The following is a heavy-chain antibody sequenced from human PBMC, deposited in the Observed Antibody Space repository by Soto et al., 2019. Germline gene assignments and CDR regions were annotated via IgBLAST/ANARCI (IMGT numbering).Heavy chain of an antibody. CDR1: GGSISSGGYY. V-gene: IGHV4-31*03. CDR2: IHYSGST. CDR3: AGWNGSSGSYPDLYSHYVMVG. D-gene: IGHD3-22*01. J-gene: IGHJ6*02. Sequence: QVQLQESGPGLVKPSQTLSLTCTVSGGSISSGGYYWSWIRQHPGKGLEWIGYIHYSGSTYYNPSLKSRVTISVDTSKNQFSLKLSSLTAADSAVYYIAGWNGSSGSYPDLYSHYVMVGSRHGTMVT.